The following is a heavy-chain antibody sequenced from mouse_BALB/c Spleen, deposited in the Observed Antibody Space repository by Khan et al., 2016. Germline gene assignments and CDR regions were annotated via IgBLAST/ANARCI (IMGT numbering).Heavy chain of an antibody. J-gene: IGHJ2*01. CDR2: INPDNDDT. CDR3: ARHRSYYFDY. Sequence: VQLQQSGPELVKPGASVKMSCKASGYKFTSYVIYWVKQKPGQGLEWIGDINPDNDDTKYNEKFKGKATLTSDKSTSTAYMEISSLTSEDSAVYYCARHRSYYFDYWGPGTTLTVSS. V-gene: IGHV1S136*01. CDR1: GYKFTSYV.